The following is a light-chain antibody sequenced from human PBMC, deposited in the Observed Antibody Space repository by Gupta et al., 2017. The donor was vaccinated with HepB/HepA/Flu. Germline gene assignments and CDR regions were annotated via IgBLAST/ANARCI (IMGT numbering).Light chain of an antibody. V-gene: IGKV3-15*01. CDR3: QQCYNWPLT. Sequence: DIVMTQSPGTLSVSPGERATLSCRASQSVSTSLAWYQQKPGQAPRLLIYGASTRATGIPARFSGSGSGTEFTLTISSLQSEDFALYYCQQCYNWPLTFGGGTKVEIK. J-gene: IGKJ4*01. CDR2: GAS. CDR1: QSVSTS.